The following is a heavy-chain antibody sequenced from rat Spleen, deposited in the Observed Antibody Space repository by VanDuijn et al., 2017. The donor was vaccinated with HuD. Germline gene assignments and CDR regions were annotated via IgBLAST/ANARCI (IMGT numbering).Heavy chain of an antibody. V-gene: IGHV5S13*01. CDR3: ARHGLGSWFFDY. Sequence: EVQLVESGGGLVQPGRSLKLSCAASGFTLSNYDMAWVRQAPTKGREWIASISTGGGNTYYRDSVKGRFTISRINPKNHQYLQISSLRSEDTASYYCARHGLGSWFFDYWGQGVMVTVSS. CDR1: GFTLSNYD. D-gene: IGHD5-1*01. J-gene: IGHJ2*01. CDR2: ISTGGGNT.